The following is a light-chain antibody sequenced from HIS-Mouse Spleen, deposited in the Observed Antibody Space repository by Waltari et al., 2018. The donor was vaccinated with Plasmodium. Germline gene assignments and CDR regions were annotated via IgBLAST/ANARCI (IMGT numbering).Light chain of an antibody. Sequence: DIVMTQSPDSLAVSLGERAPINCTSSTSVLYSSNNKNYLAWYQQKPGQPPKLLIYWASTRESGVPDRFSGSGSGTDFTLTISSLQAEDVAVYYCQQYYSTPWTFGQGTKVEIK. CDR3: QQYYSTPWT. CDR1: TSVLYSSNNKNY. CDR2: WAS. J-gene: IGKJ1*01. V-gene: IGKV4-1*01.